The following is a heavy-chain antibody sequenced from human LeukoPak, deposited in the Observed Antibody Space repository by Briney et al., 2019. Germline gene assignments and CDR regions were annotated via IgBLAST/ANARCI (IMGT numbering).Heavy chain of an antibody. J-gene: IGHJ4*02. Sequence: PGGSLRLSCAASGFTFSLYSMNWVRQAPGKGLEWVSAISGSGGSTYYADSAKGRFTISRDNSKNTLYLQMNSLRAEDTAVYYCAKNYYDSSGNFDYWGQGTLVTVSS. CDR1: GFTFSLYS. V-gene: IGHV3-23*01. CDR2: ISGSGGST. D-gene: IGHD3-22*01. CDR3: AKNYYDSSGNFDY.